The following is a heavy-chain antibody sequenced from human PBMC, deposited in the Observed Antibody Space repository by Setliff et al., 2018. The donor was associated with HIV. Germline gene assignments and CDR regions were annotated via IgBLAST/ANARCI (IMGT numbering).Heavy chain of an antibody. D-gene: IGHD4-17*01. J-gene: IGHJ6*03. CDR2: ISSNGGST. Sequence: GGSLRLSCSASGFTFSSYAMHWVRQAPGKGLEYVSAISSNGGSTYYADSVKGRFTISRDNSKNTLYLQMSSRRAEDTAVYYCVKARVDGDYYYYYYMDVWGKGTTVTVS. V-gene: IGHV3-64D*09. CDR1: GFTFSSYA. CDR3: VKARVDGDYYYYYYMDV.